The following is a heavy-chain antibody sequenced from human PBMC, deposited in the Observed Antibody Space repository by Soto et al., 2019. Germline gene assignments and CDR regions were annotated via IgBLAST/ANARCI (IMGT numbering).Heavy chain of an antibody. D-gene: IGHD6-19*01. CDR3: TSIAVAGTCP. CDR2: IRSKANSYAT. CDR1: GFTFSGSA. J-gene: IGHJ5*02. Sequence: GGSLRLSCAASGFTFSGSAMHWVRQASGKGLEWVGSIRSKANSYATAYAASVKGRFTISRDDSKNTAYLQMNSLNTEDTAVYYCTSIAVAGTCPWGQGTLVTVSS. V-gene: IGHV3-73*01.